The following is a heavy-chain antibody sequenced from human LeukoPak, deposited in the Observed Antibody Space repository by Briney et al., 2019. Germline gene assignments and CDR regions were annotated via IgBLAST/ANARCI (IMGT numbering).Heavy chain of an antibody. CDR2: MNPNRGNT. CDR3: ARAGELRYFDWLFGRGAFDI. CDR1: VYTFTSYD. J-gene: IGHJ3*02. D-gene: IGHD3-9*01. Sequence: ASVKVSCKASVYTFTSYDINWVRQATAEGLEWMGWMNPNRGNTCYAQKFQGRVTMTRNTSISVAYMELSSLRSEDTAVYSCARAGELRYFDWLFGRGAFDIWGKGTMVTVSS. V-gene: IGHV1-8*01.